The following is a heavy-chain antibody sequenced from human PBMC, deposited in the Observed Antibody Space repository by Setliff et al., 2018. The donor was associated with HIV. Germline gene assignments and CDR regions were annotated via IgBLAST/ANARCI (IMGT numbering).Heavy chain of an antibody. D-gene: IGHD6-13*01. V-gene: IGHV3-7*01. CDR3: ARDGTAAAPTWFDP. CDR2: MNQDGSTK. J-gene: IGHJ5*02. Sequence: GESLKISCVASGFLFGNSWMVWVRHTPGTGLEWVAVMNQDGSTKNYVDSAKGRFTISRDNAKNSLYLQMNSLRAEDTAVYYCARDGTAAAPTWFDPWGQGTLVTVSS. CDR1: GFLFGNSW.